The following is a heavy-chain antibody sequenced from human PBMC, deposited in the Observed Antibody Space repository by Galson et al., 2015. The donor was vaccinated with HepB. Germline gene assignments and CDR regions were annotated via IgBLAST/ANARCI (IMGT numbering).Heavy chain of an antibody. J-gene: IGHJ4*02. V-gene: IGHV4-59*01. CDR1: GGSISSYY. CDR2: IYYSGST. CDR3: ARGRWLRGPFDY. Sequence: SLTCTVSGGSISSYYWSWIRQPPGKGLEWIGYIYYSGSTNYNPSLKSRVTISVDTSKNQFSLKLSSVTAADTAVYYCARGRWLRGPFDYWGQGTLVTVSS. D-gene: IGHD5-12*01.